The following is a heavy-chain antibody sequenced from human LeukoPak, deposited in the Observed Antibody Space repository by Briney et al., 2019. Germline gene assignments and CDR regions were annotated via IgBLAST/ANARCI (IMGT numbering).Heavy chain of an antibody. J-gene: IGHJ4*02. CDR3: ARDLSDFGVVQYYFDY. Sequence: WASVTVSCKASGYTFTNYYMHWVRQAPGQGLEWMGIINPSGGSTSYAQKFQGRVTMTRDTSTSTVYMELSSLRSEDTAVYYCARDLSDFGVVQYYFDYWGQGTLVTVSS. CDR2: INPSGGST. D-gene: IGHD3-3*01. CDR1: GYTFTNYY. V-gene: IGHV1-46*01.